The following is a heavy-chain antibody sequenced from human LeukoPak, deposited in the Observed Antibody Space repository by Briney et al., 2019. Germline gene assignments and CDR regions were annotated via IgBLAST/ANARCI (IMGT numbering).Heavy chain of an antibody. V-gene: IGHV3-23*01. J-gene: IGHJ5*02. CDR1: GFTFSSSA. CDR2: ISASGGST. CDR3: ARVWHGDDTPFDP. D-gene: IGHD4-17*01. Sequence: PGGSLRLSCAASGFTFSSSAMSWVRQVPGKGLEWVSGISASGGSTSYADSVRGRFTISRDNSKNTLYLQMNSLRAEDTAVYYCARVWHGDDTPFDPWGQGTLVTVSS.